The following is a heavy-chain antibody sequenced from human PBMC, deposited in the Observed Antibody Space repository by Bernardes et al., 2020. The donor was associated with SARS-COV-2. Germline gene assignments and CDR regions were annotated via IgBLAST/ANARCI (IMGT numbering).Heavy chain of an antibody. V-gene: IGHV1-46*01. CDR3: ARALAGYSSSWEFDY. D-gene: IGHD6-13*01. CDR2: INPSGGST. Sequence: ASVKVSCKASGYTFTSYYMHWVRQAPGQGLEWMGIINPSGGSTSYAQKFQGRVTMTRDTSTSTVYMELSSLRSEDTAVYYCARALAGYSSSWEFDYWGQGTLVTVSS. CDR1: GYTFTSYY. J-gene: IGHJ4*02.